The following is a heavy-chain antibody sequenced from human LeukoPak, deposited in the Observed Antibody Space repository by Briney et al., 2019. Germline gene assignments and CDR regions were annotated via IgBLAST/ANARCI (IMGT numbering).Heavy chain of an antibody. CDR3: AIQNHYSLDY. Sequence: GGSLRLSCAASGFTFSNYWVHWVRQAPGKGLVWVSRINSDGSSTNYADSVKGRFTISRDNARYTLYLQVNNLRAEDTAVHYCAIQNHYSLDYWGQGTLVTVSS. CDR1: GFTFSNYW. J-gene: IGHJ4*02. D-gene: IGHD2-21*01. V-gene: IGHV3-74*01. CDR2: INSDGSST.